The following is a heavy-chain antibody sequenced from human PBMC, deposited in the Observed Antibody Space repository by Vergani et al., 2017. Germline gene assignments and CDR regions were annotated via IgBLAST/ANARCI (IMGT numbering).Heavy chain of an antibody. CDR1: GYSFTSYW. CDR2: IDPSDSYT. J-gene: IGHJ4*02. V-gene: IGHV5-10-1*03. Sequence: EVQLVESGGGLVQPGESLRISCKGSGYSFTSYWISWVRQMPGKGLEWMGRIDPSDSYTNYSPSFQGNVTISADKSISTAYLQWSSLKASDTAMYYCARQGSSGNYFDYWGQGTLVTVSS. D-gene: IGHD6-19*01. CDR3: ARQGSSGNYFDY.